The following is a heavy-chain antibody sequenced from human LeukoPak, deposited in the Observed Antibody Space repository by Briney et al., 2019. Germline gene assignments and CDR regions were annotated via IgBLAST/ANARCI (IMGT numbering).Heavy chain of an antibody. V-gene: IGHV3-7*01. Sequence: PGGSLRLSCAASGFSFSTYWMSWVRQTPEKGLEFVANIDQGGSVRNYMDSLKGRCTISRDNAKKSLYLEINSLRADGTAVYYCARDPESSSFDLWGRGALVTVSS. CDR3: ARDPESSSFDL. D-gene: IGHD6-13*01. CDR2: IDQGGSVR. CDR1: GFSFSTYW. J-gene: IGHJ4*02.